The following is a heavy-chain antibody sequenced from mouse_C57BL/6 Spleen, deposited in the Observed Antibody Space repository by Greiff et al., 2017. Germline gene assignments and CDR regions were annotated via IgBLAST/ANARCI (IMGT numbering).Heavy chain of an antibody. CDR1: GFTFSDYG. J-gene: IGHJ1*03. Sequence: EVQGVESGGGLVKPGGSLKLSCAASGFTFSDYGMHWVRQAPEKGLEWVAYISSGSSTIYYADTVKGRVTISRDNAKNTLFLQMTSLRSEDTAMYYCARFRHYGSSYWYFDVWGTGTTVTVSS. V-gene: IGHV5-17*01. D-gene: IGHD1-1*01. CDR2: ISSGSSTI. CDR3: ARFRHYGSSYWYFDV.